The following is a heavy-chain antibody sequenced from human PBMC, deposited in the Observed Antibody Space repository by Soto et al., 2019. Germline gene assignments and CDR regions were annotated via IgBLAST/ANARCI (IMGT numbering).Heavy chain of an antibody. CDR2: ISAYNGNR. CDR1: GYTSFNYG. CDR3: AREDSLRSPYYFDY. J-gene: IGHJ4*02. V-gene: IGHV1-18*01. Sequence: ASVKVACKASGYTSFNYGITWVRQATGQGLEWMGWISAYNGNRNYAQKFQGRVTMTTDTSATTAYMELSSLRSEDTAVYYCAREDSLRSPYYFDYWGQGTLVTVSS.